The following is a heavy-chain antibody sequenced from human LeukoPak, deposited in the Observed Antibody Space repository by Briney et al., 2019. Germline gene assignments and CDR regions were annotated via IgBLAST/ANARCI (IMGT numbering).Heavy chain of an antibody. CDR3: ARESGIGVTGTYVSLDY. V-gene: IGHV1-18*01. CDR2: ISAYNGNT. J-gene: IGHJ4*02. CDR1: GYTFSSYG. D-gene: IGHD6-13*01. Sequence: ASVKVSCKASGYTFSSYGITWVRQAPGQGLEWMGWISAYNGNTNYAQKLQGRVTVTTDTSTSTAYMEVRSLRSDDTAVYYCARESGIGVTGTYVSLDYWGQGTLVTVSS.